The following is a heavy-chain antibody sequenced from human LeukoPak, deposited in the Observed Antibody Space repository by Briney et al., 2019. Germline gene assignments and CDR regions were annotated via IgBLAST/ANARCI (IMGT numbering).Heavy chain of an antibody. CDR1: GFSFRDFW. J-gene: IGHJ4*02. Sequence: GGSLRLSCAASGFSFRDFWMTWVRQAPGKGLEWVANINQGGSVKYYVDSVKGRFTISRDDAKSSLYVQMNSLRDEDTAVYYSARFGYSGWNLEYWGQGTRVTVSS. V-gene: IGHV3-7*01. D-gene: IGHD5-12*01. CDR2: INQGGSVK. CDR3: ARFGYSGWNLEY.